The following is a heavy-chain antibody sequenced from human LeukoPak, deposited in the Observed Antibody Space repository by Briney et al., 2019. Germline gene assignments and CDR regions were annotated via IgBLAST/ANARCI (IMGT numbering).Heavy chain of an antibody. CDR3: ASSYSSSWYRIDY. CDR1: GYSISSGYY. J-gene: IGHJ4*02. V-gene: IGHV4-38-2*01. D-gene: IGHD6-13*01. CDR2: IYHSGST. Sequence: PSETLSLTCAVSGYSISSGYYWGWIRQPPGKGLEWIGSIYHSGSTYYNPSLKSRVTISADTSKNQFSLKLSSVTAADTAVYYCASSYSSSWYRIDYWGQGTLVTVSS.